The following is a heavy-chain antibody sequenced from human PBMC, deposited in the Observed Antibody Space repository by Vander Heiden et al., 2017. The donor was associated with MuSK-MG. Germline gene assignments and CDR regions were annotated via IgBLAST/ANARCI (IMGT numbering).Heavy chain of an antibody. D-gene: IGHD3-3*01. J-gene: IGHJ6*03. CDR3: ARKGGRITVFGGAKDDYYYMDV. Sequence: EVQLLESGGGLVQPGGSLRLSCAASGFTFSSYAMTWVRQAPGKGLEWVSAIRRSGDSTYYAESVKGRFTISRDNSKNTLHLQMNSLRAEDTAVYYCARKGGRITVFGGAKDDYYYMDVWGKGTTVTVSS. CDR1: GFTFSSYA. V-gene: IGHV3-23*01. CDR2: IRRSGDST.